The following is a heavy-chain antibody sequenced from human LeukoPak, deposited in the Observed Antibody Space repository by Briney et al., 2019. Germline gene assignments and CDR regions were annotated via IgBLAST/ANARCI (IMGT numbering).Heavy chain of an antibody. CDR2: ISYDGSNK. CDR1: GFTFSSYA. CDR3: ARDSLRYSSGWYGY. J-gene: IGHJ4*02. D-gene: IGHD6-19*01. Sequence: PGGSLRLSCAASGFTFSSYAMHWVRQAPGKGLEWVAVISYDGSNKYYADSVKGRFTISRDNSKNTLYLQMNSLRDEDTAVYYCARDSLRYSSGWYGYWGQGTLVTVSS. V-gene: IGHV3-30-3*01.